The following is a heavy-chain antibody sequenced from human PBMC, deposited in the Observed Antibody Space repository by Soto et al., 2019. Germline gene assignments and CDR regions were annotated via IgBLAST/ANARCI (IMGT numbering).Heavy chain of an antibody. D-gene: IGHD2-2*01. CDR3: AREMGYCVSTSCPFDY. CDR1: GFILSRHG. Sequence: GGSLRLSCTASGFILSRHGMHRVRQAPGKGLEWVAITSYDGSNKYHADSVKGRFTISRDNSKNTLSLQMNSLRAEDTAVYYCAREMGYCVSTSCPFDYWGQGT. CDR2: TSYDGSNK. V-gene: IGHV3-30-3*01. J-gene: IGHJ4*02.